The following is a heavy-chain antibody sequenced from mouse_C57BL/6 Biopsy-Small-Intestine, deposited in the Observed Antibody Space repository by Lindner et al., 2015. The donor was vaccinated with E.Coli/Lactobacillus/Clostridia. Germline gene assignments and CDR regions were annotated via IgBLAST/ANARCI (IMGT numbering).Heavy chain of an antibody. CDR3: SRNEIYAAWFAY. CDR1: GFNIKDHY. Sequence: EVQLQESWGRACRSRGASVKLSCTASGFNIKDHYIHWVKQRTDQGLEWIGRIDPEDGETTYAPKFQGEATITVDTYSNSAYLQLSSLTSEDTAVYYCSRNEIYAAWFAYWGQGTLVTVSA. J-gene: IGHJ3*01. CDR2: IDPEDGET. V-gene: IGHV14-2*01. D-gene: IGHD2-12*01.